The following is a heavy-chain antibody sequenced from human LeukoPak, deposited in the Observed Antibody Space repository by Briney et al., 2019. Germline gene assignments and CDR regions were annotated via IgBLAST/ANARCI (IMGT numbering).Heavy chain of an antibody. V-gene: IGHV1-24*01. Sequence: ASVKVSFKVSGYTLTELSMHWVRQAPGKGLEWMGGFDPEDGETIYAQKFQGRVTMTEDTSTDTAYMELSSLRSEDTAVYYCATGGSGSYYELDYWGQGTLVTVSS. CDR2: FDPEDGET. CDR1: GYTLTELS. J-gene: IGHJ4*02. D-gene: IGHD3-10*01. CDR3: ATGGSGSYYELDY.